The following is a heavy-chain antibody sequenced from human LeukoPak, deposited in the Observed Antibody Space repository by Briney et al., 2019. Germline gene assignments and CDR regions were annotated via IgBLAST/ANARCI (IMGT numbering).Heavy chain of an antibody. V-gene: IGHV4-59*08. J-gene: IGHJ5*02. D-gene: IGHD3-10*01. CDR1: GGSISSYY. Sequence: KPSETLSLTCTVSGGSISSYYWSWIRQPPGKGLEWIGYIYYSGSTNYNPSLKSRVTISVDTSKNQFSLKLSSVTAADTAVYYCARLYGSGSYYHWFDPWGQGTLVTVSS. CDR3: ARLYGSGSYYHWFDP. CDR2: IYYSGST.